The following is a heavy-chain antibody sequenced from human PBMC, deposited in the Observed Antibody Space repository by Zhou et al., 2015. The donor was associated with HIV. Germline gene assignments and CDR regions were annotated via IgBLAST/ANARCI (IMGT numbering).Heavy chain of an antibody. D-gene: IGHD3-10*01. CDR3: ASCPITMVRGVILNWFDP. CDR2: IIPVYDIT. J-gene: IGHJ5*02. V-gene: IGHV1-69*12. Sequence: QVQLVQSGAEVKKPGSSVKVSCKDSGGSFSRYAMNWVRQAPRQGLEWMGAIIPVYDITNYAQKFQGRVTITADESTNTAYMELSSLRSEDTAVYYCASCPITMVRGVILNWFDPWGQGTLVTVSS. CDR1: GGSFSRYA.